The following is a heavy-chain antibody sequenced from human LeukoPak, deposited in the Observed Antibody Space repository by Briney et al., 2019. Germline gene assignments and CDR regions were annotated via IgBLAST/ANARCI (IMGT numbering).Heavy chain of an antibody. Sequence: PGGSLRLSCAASGFTFSTYAVNWVRQAPGKGLEWVSYISMSGSTIHYADSVKGRFTISGDNAKNSLYLQMNSLTEEDTAVYYCARDRGSHYDQLDYWGQGTLVTVAS. CDR1: GFTFSTYA. D-gene: IGHD1-26*01. CDR2: ISMSGSTI. J-gene: IGHJ4*02. V-gene: IGHV3-48*02. CDR3: ARDRGSHYDQLDY.